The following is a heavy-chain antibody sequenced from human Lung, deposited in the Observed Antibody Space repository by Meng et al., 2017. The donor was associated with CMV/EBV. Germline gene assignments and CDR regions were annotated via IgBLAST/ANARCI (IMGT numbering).Heavy chain of an antibody. V-gene: IGHV4-31*02. D-gene: IGHD1-14*01. CDR1: GGSISSGGYY. CDR2: IHYSAGT. CDR3: ARVRTGGTSQVDY. J-gene: IGHJ4*02. Sequence: SGGSISSGGYYWCWIRQSPGKGVQWIGYIHYSAGTYYNAPLQSRVTISVDTSKNHFSLRLTSVTAADTAVYFCARVRTGGTSQVDYWGQGTLVTVSS.